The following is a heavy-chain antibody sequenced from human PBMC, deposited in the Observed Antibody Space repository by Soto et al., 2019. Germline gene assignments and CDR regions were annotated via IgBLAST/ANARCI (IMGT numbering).Heavy chain of an antibody. CDR1: SASFSGDY. CDR2: INHSGST. Sequence: AEPLSLACAFYSASFSGDYWNWLCQPPGEWRGWIGEINHSGSTNYTPSLKSRVTISVDTSKNQFSLKLSSVTAADTAVYYCARAMLGYCSSTSCYGLYYYYCMDVWGQGTTVS. D-gene: IGHD2-2*01. J-gene: IGHJ6*02. V-gene: IGHV4-34*01. CDR3: ARAMLGYCSSTSCYGLYYYYCMDV.